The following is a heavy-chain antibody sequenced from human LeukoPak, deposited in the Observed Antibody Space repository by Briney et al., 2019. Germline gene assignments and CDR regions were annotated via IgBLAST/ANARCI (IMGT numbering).Heavy chain of an antibody. CDR2: IRSTGNGYAP. D-gene: IGHD3-10*01. CDR3: TGNYYASGGYADFDY. V-gene: IGHV3-73*01. CDR1: GFTFSVSA. J-gene: IGHJ4*02. Sequence: PGGSLRLSCAASGFTFSVSALHWVRQASGKGLVWVGRIRSTGNGYAPAFAAAVKGRFTISRDDSKNTAYLQMESLKTEDTAVYYCTGNYYASGGYADFDYWGQGTLATVSS.